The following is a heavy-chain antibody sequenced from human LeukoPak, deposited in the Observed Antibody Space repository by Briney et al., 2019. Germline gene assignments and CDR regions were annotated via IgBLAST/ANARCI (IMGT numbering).Heavy chain of an antibody. Sequence: GRSLRLSCAASGFTFSSYAMHWVRQAPGKGLEWVAVISYDGSNKYYADSVKGRLTISRDNSKNTLYLQMNSLRAEDTAVYYCAKQLRSHYYMDVWGKGTTVTVSS. CDR2: ISYDGSNK. CDR1: GFTFSSYA. V-gene: IGHV3-30*01. J-gene: IGHJ6*03. CDR3: AKQLRSHYYMDV. D-gene: IGHD5-18*01.